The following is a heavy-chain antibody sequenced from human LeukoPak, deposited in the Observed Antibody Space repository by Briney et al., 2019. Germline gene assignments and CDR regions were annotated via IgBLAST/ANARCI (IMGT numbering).Heavy chain of an antibody. D-gene: IGHD3-3*01. V-gene: IGHV4-59*01. CDR1: GVSNSSYY. Sequence: SETLSLTCTVSGVSNSSYYWSWIRQPPGKGLEWIGYIFHSGSTNYNPSLKSRVTISTDTSKKKFYLKLTSVTAADTAVYYCAKEGGGRFVERHNISWGRGTLVTVSS. CDR2: IFHSGST. J-gene: IGHJ5*02. CDR3: AKEGGGRFVERHNIS.